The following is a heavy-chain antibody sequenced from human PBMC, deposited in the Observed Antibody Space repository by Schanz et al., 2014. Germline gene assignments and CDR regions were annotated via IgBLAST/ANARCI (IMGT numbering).Heavy chain of an antibody. CDR1: GYTFTGHR. D-gene: IGHD3-9*01. J-gene: IGHJ3*02. CDR3: AFDRDDAYDI. Sequence: QVQLVQSGSELKKPGASVKVSCKASGYTFTGHRMHWVRQAPGQGPEWMGWINPSGGSTIYAQKFQGRVTVTRDTSTTTVYMDLSSLISEDTAVYYCAFDRDDAYDIWGQGTTVTVSS. CDR2: INPSGGST. V-gene: IGHV1-46*01.